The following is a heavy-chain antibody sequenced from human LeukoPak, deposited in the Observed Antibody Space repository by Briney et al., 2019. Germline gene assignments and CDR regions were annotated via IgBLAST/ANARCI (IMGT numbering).Heavy chain of an antibody. CDR1: GYTFTSYG. V-gene: IGHV1-18*01. Sequence: GASVTVSCKASGYTFTSYGISWVRQAPGQGLEWMGWISAYNGNTNYAQKLQGRVTMTTDTSTSTAYMELRSLRSDGTAVYYCARDIVPHPAPHSIRPIAGMGYWGQGTLVTVSS. CDR3: ARDIVPHPAPHSIRPIAGMGY. CDR2: ISAYNGNT. J-gene: IGHJ4*02. D-gene: IGHD6-13*01.